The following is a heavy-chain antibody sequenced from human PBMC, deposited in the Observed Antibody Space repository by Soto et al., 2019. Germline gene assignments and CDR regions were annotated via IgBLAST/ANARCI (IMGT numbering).Heavy chain of an antibody. CDR3: ARGVAAGVDY. CDR1: GYTFTSFD. J-gene: IGHJ4*02. Sequence: ASVKVSCKASGYTFTSFDISWVRQATGQGLEWMGWMSPTSGNTGYAQNFQGRVTMTRDTSKSTAYMELSSLRSDDTAVYYCARGVAAGVDYWGQGTLVTVSS. CDR2: MSPTSGNT. V-gene: IGHV1-8*01. D-gene: IGHD3-3*01.